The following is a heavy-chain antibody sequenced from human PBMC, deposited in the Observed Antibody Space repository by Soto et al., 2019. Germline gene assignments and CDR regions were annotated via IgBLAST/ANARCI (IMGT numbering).Heavy chain of an antibody. CDR2: TFYRSKWYN. Sequence: PSQTLSLTCAISGDSVSRNSAAWSWIRQSPSRGLEWLGRTFYRSKWYNDYAVSVESRIIINPDTSKNQFSLQLNSVTPEDTAVYYCASEKRVVAGTMGYFDYWGQGTLVTVSS. V-gene: IGHV6-1*01. CDR3: ASEKRVVAGTMGYFDY. CDR1: GDSVSRNSAA. J-gene: IGHJ4*02. D-gene: IGHD6-19*01.